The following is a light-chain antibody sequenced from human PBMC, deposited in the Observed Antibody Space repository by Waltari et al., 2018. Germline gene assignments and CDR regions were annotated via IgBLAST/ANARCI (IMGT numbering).Light chain of an antibody. Sequence: QSALTQPASVSGSPGQSITISCTGTSSDVGGYNYVSWYQQHPGTAPKLMISAVVNRPSGVSKRFSGSKSGNTASLTISGLQAEDEADYYCSSYTSSSTPFVFGTGTKVTVL. CDR2: AVV. CDR1: SSDVGGYNY. J-gene: IGLJ1*01. CDR3: SSYTSSSTPFV. V-gene: IGLV2-14*03.